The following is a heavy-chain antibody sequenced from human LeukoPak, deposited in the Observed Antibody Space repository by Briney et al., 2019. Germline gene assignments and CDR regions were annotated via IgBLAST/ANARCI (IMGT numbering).Heavy chain of an antibody. CDR3: AKEGNHRGYSGYADY. CDR2: IRSKANNYAT. CDR1: GFTFSGAA. D-gene: IGHD5-12*01. J-gene: IGHJ4*02. V-gene: IGHV3-73*01. Sequence: GGSLRLSCAASGFTFSGAAMHWVRQASGKGLEWVGRIRSKANNYATTYAASVNGRFTISRDDSKNTAYLQMNSLKTEDTAVYYCAKEGNHRGYSGYADYWGQGTLVTVSS.